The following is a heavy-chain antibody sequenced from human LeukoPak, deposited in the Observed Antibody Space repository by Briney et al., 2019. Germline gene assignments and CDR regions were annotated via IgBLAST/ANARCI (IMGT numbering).Heavy chain of an antibody. Sequence: HTGGSLRLSCAPSGFTFRKCAMSWLRDAPREAVEGGSVIIGGGGGAYYAGYLKGRFTISRDNAKNTLYLQMNSLRGDDTAVYYCAKDRWGGDGDLGDMDVWGQGTTVTVSS. CDR3: AKDRWGGDGDLGDMDV. CDR2: IIGGGGGA. J-gene: IGHJ6*02. CDR1: GFTFRKCA. D-gene: IGHD4-17*01. V-gene: IGHV3-23*01.